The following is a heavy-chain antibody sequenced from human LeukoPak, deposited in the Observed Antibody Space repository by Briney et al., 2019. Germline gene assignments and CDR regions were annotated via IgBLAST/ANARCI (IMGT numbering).Heavy chain of an antibody. CDR1: GFAFSSYS. CDR3: TRVGYIDEGIDY. D-gene: IGHD5-24*01. J-gene: IGHJ4*02. Sequence: GGSLRLSCAASGFAFSSYSMNWVRQAPGKGLEWVSYIGTSSSRIYYADSVKGRFTISRDNAKNSLYLQMNSLRAEDTAIYYCTRVGYIDEGIDYWGQGTLVTVSS. CDR2: IGTSSSRI. V-gene: IGHV3-48*01.